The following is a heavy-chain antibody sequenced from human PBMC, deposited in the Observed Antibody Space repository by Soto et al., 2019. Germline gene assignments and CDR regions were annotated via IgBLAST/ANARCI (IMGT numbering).Heavy chain of an antibody. CDR3: ARGGGSDSFDY. CDR2: INHLETT. J-gene: IGHJ4*02. CDR1: GASITFGGYS. V-gene: IGHV4-30-2*01. D-gene: IGHD1-26*01. Sequence: SETLSLTCTVSGASITFGGYSWIWIRQAPGKGLEWIGYINHLETTFYNPSFESRLTLSIDRAKNQFSLKLHSMSAADRAVYFCARGGGSDSFDYWGQGMLVTVSS.